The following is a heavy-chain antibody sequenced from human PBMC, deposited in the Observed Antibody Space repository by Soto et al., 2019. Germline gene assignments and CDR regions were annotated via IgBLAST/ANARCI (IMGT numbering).Heavy chain of an antibody. D-gene: IGHD1-26*01. Sequence: QVQLVESGGGVVQPGRSLRLSCAASGFTFSSYGMHWVRQAPGKGLEWVAVISYDGSNKYYADSVKGRFTISRDNSKNTLYLQMNSLRAEDTAVYYCAKTIVGATYYDYGMDVWGHGTTVTVSS. J-gene: IGHJ6*02. V-gene: IGHV3-30*18. CDR3: AKTIVGATYYDYGMDV. CDR2: ISYDGSNK. CDR1: GFTFSSYG.